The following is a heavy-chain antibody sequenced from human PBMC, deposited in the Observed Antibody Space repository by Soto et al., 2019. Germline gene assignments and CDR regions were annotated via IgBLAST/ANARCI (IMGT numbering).Heavy chain of an antibody. V-gene: IGHV4-31*03. J-gene: IGHJ6*02. Sequence: SETLSLTCTVSGGSISSGGYYWSWIRQHPGKGLEWIGYIYYSGSTYYNPSLKSRVTISVDTSKNQFSLKLSSVTAADTAVYYCARDMVRGVTGMDVRGQGTTVTVSS. CDR2: IYYSGST. CDR3: ARDMVRGVTGMDV. CDR1: GGSISSGGYY. D-gene: IGHD3-10*01.